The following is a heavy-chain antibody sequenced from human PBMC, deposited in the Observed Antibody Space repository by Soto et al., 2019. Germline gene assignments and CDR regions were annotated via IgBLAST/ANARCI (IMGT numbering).Heavy chain of an antibody. CDR2: ISSSSYI. D-gene: IGHD3-22*01. V-gene: IGHV3-21*01. J-gene: IGHJ4*02. Sequence: VGSLRLSCAASGFTFSSYSMNWVRQAPGKGLEWVSSISSSSYIYYADSVKGRFTISRDNAKNSLYLQMNSLRAEDTAVYYCARTAGYYYDSSGYLGLGYRGQGTLVTVSS. CDR3: ARTAGYYYDSSGYLGLGY. CDR1: GFTFSSYS.